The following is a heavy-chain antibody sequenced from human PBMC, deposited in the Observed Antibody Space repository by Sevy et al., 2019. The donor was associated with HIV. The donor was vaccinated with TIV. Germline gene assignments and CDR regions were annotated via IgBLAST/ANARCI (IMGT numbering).Heavy chain of an antibody. CDR3: AKDRLMIFGVDDAFDI. D-gene: IGHD3-3*01. CDR1: GFTFSSYA. V-gene: IGHV3-23*01. CDR2: ISGSGGST. Sequence: GESLKISCAASGFTFSSYAMSWVRQAPGKGLEWVSAISGSGGSTYYADSVKGRFTISRDNSKNTLYLQMNSLRAEDTAVYYCAKDRLMIFGVDDAFDIWGQGTMVTVSS. J-gene: IGHJ3*02.